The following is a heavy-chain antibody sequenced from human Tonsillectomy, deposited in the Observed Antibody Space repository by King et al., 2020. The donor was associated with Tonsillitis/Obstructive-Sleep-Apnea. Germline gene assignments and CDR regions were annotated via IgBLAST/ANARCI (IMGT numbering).Heavy chain of an antibody. D-gene: IGHD3-3*01. CDR1: GFTFSSYS. V-gene: IGHV3-21*01. J-gene: IGHJ4*02. Sequence: VQLVESGGGLVKPGGSLRRSCAASGFTFSSYSMNWVRQAPGKGLEWVSSISSSSSYIYYADSVKGRFTISRDNAKNSLYLQMNSLRADDTAVYYCARDRVTIFGVASFHYYFDYWGQGTLVTVSS. CDR3: ARDRVTIFGVASFHYYFDY. CDR2: ISSSSSYI.